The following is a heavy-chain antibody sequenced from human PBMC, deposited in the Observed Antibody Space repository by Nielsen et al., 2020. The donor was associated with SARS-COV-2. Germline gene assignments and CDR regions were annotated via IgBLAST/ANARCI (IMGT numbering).Heavy chain of an antibody. D-gene: IGHD1-26*01. CDR3: ARGTDTRVVGSTFGYFDF. CDR2: INPSDGST. CDR1: GYTFTNSY. J-gene: IGHJ4*02. V-gene: IGHV1-46*01. Sequence: ASVKVSCKASGYTFTNSYLHWVRQAPGQGLEWMGIINPSDGSTRYAQKFQGRVTMTRDTSTSTVYTEVSSLRSEDTALFYCARGTDTRVVGSTFGYFDFWGQGTLVTVSS.